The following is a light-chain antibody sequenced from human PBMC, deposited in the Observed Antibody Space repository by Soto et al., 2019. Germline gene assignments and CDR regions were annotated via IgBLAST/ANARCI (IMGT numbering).Light chain of an antibody. Sequence: DIPLTQSPPSLSGSSSARDARXGGASQSISGWLAWYQQKPGKTPRLLIYDASSLQSGVPSRFSGSGSGTEFTLTISSLQPDDFATYYCQQYNNYPITFGRGTRLEIK. V-gene: IGKV1-5*01. CDR1: QSISGW. J-gene: IGKJ5*01. CDR3: QQYNNYPIT. CDR2: DAS.